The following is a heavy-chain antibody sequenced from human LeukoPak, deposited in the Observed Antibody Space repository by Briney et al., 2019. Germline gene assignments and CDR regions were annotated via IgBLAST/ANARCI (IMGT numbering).Heavy chain of an antibody. CDR2: IYYSGST. Sequence: SETLSLTCTVSGGSISSGGYYWSWIRQHPGKGLEWIGYIYYSGSTYYNPSLKSRVTISVDTSKNQFSLKLSSVTAADTAVYYCAREGFTHYYDSSGYYYFDYWGQGTLVTVSS. D-gene: IGHD3-22*01. CDR3: AREGFTHYYDSSGYYYFDY. CDR1: GGSISSGGYY. V-gene: IGHV4-31*03. J-gene: IGHJ4*02.